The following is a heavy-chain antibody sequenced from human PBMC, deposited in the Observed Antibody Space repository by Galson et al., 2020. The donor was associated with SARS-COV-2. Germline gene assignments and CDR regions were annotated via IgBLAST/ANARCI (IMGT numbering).Heavy chain of an antibody. CDR2: IYYSGST. Sequence: SETLSLTCTVSGGSISSHYWSWIRQPPGKGLEWIGYIYYSGSTNYNPSFKSRVTISVDTSKNQFSLKLSSVTAADTAVYYCARDPYYYDILTYAFDIWGQGTMVTVSS. V-gene: IGHV4-59*11. CDR1: GGSISSHY. D-gene: IGHD3-9*01. J-gene: IGHJ3*02. CDR3: ARDPYYYDILTYAFDI.